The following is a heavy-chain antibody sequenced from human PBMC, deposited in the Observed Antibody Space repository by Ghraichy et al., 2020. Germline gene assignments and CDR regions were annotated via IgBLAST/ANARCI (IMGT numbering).Heavy chain of an antibody. CDR1: GFTFSSYA. CDR2: ISGSGGST. V-gene: IGHV3-23*01. CDR3: AKDLGKYTPSLWFGELLVAYYGMDV. D-gene: IGHD3-10*01. Sequence: GGSLRLSCAASGFTFSSYAMSWVRQAPGKGLEWVSAISGSGGSTYYADSVKGRFTISRDNSKNTLYLQMNSLRAEDTAVYYCAKDLGKYTPSLWFGELLVAYYGMDVWGQGTTVTVSS. J-gene: IGHJ6*02.